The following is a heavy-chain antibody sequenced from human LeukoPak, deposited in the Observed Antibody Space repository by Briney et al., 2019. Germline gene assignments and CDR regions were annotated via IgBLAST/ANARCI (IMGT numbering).Heavy chain of an antibody. CDR3: ARIRIAAAGTVGGAFDI. J-gene: IGHJ3*02. CDR2: ISSSSYI. Sequence: PGGSLRLSCAASGFTFSSYSMNWVRQAPGKGLEWVSSISSSSYIYYADSVKGRFTISRDNAKNSLYLQMNSLRAEDTAVYYCARIRIAAAGTVGGAFDIWGQGTMVTVSS. CDR1: GFTFSSYS. D-gene: IGHD6-13*01. V-gene: IGHV3-21*01.